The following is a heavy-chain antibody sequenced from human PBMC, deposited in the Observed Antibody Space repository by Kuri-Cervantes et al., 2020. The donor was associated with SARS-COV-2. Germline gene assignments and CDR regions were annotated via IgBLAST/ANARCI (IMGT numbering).Heavy chain of an antibody. D-gene: IGHD6-6*01. CDR2: INPNSGGT. CDR3: AVEYSSSSGHQGDDY. V-gene: IGHV1-2*02. Sequence: GESLKISCKASGGTFSSYAISWVRQAPGQGLEWMGWINPNSGGTNYAQKFQGRVTMTRDTSISTAYMELSRLRSDDTAVYYCAVEYSSSSGHQGDDYWGQGTLVTVSS. J-gene: IGHJ4*02. CDR1: GGTFSSYA.